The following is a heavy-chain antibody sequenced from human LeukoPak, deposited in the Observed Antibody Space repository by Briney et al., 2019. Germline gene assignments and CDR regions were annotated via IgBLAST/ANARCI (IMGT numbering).Heavy chain of an antibody. D-gene: IGHD2-21*01. CDR2: IKQGGNEK. CDR1: GFRFSTFW. V-gene: IGHV3-7*01. Sequence: GGSLGLSCAASGFRFSTFWMSWVRQAPGKGLEWVANIKQGGNEKYYVDSVKGRFTISRDNAKNSLYLQMNSLRAEDTAVYYCVRGVRLADYWGQGTLVTVSS. CDR3: VRGVRLADY. J-gene: IGHJ4*02.